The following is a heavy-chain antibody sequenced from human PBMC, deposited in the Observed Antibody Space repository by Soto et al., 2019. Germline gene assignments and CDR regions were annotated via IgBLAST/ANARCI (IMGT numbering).Heavy chain of an antibody. Sequence: GGSLRLSCAASGFTFSSYAMHWVRQAPGKGLEWVAVISYDGSNKYYADSVKGRFTISRDNSKNTLYLQMNSLRAEDTAVYYCARERRPDGYNAPYFDYWSPGTLVTVSS. V-gene: IGHV3-30-3*01. CDR2: ISYDGSNK. CDR1: GFTFSSYA. J-gene: IGHJ4*02. D-gene: IGHD5-12*01. CDR3: ARERRPDGYNAPYFDY.